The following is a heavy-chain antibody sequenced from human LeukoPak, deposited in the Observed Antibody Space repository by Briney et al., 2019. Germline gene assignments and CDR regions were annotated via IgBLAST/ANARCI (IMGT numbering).Heavy chain of an antibody. CDR1: GYTFTSYG. J-gene: IGHJ4*02. V-gene: IGHV1-18*01. CDR3: AREARDYDFWSGYRIFDY. CDR2: ISAYNGNT. Sequence: ASVKVSCKASGYTFTSYGISWVRQAPGQGLEWMGWISAYNGNTNYAQKLQGRVTMTRDTSISTAYMELSRLGSDDTAVYYCAREARDYDFWSGYRIFDYWGQGTLVTVSS. D-gene: IGHD3-3*01.